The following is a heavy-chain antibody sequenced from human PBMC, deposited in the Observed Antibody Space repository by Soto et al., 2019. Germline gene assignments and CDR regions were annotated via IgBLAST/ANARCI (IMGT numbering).Heavy chain of an antibody. J-gene: IGHJ4*02. D-gene: IGHD3-9*01. CDR3: ARLLAGSRWYFDY. CDR1: GYSFTNYW. V-gene: IGHV5-51*01. Sequence: ESLKISCKASGYSFTNYWIGWVRQMPGKGLEWMGIIYPADSDTRYSPSFEGQVTISADKSISTAYLQWSSLKASDTAIYYCARLLAGSRWYFDYWGQGTLVTVSS. CDR2: IYPADSDT.